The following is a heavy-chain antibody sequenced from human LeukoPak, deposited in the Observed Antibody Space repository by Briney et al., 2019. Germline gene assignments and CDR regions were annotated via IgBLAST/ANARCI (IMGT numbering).Heavy chain of an antibody. Sequence: GGSLRLSCAASGFTFNNAWMTWVRQAPGKGLEWVSAISGSGGSTYYADSVKGRFTISRDNSKNTLYLQMNSLRAEDTAVYYCAKGPGYVDYWGQGTLVTVSS. V-gene: IGHV3-23*01. D-gene: IGHD6-13*01. CDR1: GFTFNNAW. CDR3: AKGPGYVDY. CDR2: ISGSGGST. J-gene: IGHJ4*02.